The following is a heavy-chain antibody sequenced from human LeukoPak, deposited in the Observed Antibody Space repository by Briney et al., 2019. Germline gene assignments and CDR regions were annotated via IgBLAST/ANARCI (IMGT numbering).Heavy chain of an antibody. CDR3: ASPGYCSSTSCYAGGSAFDI. CDR1: GYTFTGYY. CDR2: INPNSGGT. J-gene: IGHJ3*02. D-gene: IGHD2-2*01. Sequence: GASVKVSFKASGYTFTGYYMHWVRQAPGQGLEWMGWINPNSGGTNYAQKFQGRVTMTRDTSISTAYMELSRLRSDDTAVYYCASPGYCSSTSCYAGGSAFDIWGQGTMVTVSS. V-gene: IGHV1-2*02.